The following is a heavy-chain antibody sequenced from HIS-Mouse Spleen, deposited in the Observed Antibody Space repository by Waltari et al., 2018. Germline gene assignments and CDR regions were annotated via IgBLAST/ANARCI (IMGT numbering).Heavy chain of an antibody. D-gene: IGHD6-13*01. CDR2: IYYSGRT. V-gene: IGHV4-39*07. CDR1: GCSISSSSYY. J-gene: IGHJ2*01. Sequence: QLQLQESGPGLVKPSETLSLTCTVSGCSISSSSYYWGWIRRPPGKGVEWFGRIYYSGRTSYNPSLRSPGTIPVDTSKNQFSLKLSSVTAADTAVYYCAREIPYSSSWYDWYFDLWGRGTLVTVSS. CDR3: AREIPYSSSWYDWYFDL.